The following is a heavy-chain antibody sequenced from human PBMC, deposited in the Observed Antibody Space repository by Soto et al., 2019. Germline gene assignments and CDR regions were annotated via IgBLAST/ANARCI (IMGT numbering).Heavy chain of an antibody. CDR2: IIPILGIA. J-gene: IGHJ6*03. Sequence: SVKVSCKASGGTFSSYTISWVRQAPGQGLEWMGRIIPILGIANYAQKFQGRVTITADKSTSTAYMELNSLRSEDTAVYYCARELWRPYYMHVWGKGTTVTVSS. CDR3: ARELWRPYYMHV. D-gene: IGHD3-3*01. V-gene: IGHV1-69*04. CDR1: GGTFSSYT.